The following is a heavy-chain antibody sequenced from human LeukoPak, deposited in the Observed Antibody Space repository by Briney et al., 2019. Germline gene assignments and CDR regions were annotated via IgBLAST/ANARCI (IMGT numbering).Heavy chain of an antibody. CDR3: ARHVGGGRITMFRGPRYYFDY. CDR1: GGSFSGYY. V-gene: IGHV4-34*01. Sequence: SETLSLTCAVYGGSFSGYYWSWIRQPPGKGLEWIGVINHSGSTNYNPSLKSRVTISVDTSKNPFSLQLSSVTAADTAVYYCARHVGGGRITMFRGPRYYFDYWGQGTLVTVSS. CDR2: INHSGST. J-gene: IGHJ4*02. D-gene: IGHD3-10*01.